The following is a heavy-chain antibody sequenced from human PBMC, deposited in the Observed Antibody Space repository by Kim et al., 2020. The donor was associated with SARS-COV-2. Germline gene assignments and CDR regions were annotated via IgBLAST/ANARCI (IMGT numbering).Heavy chain of an antibody. CDR3: AKRNLAGRPGAFDY. CDR1: GFTFSTYV. V-gene: IGHV3-23*01. D-gene: IGHD3-10*01. J-gene: IGHJ4*02. CDR2: ISEIGGT. Sequence: GGSLRLSCAASGFTFSTYVMNWVRQAPGKGLEWVSAISEIGGTFYADSVRGRFIISRDNSKNTLYLQMNTLRADDSAVYYCAKRNLAGRPGAFDYWAREAWSPSPQ.